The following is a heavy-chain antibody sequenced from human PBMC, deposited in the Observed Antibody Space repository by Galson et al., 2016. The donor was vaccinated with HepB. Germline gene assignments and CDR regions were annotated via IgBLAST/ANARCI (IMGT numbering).Heavy chain of an antibody. V-gene: IGHV3-30*03. D-gene: IGHD6-19*01. Sequence: SLRLSCAASGFTFSSFGMHWVRQAPGKGLEWVAVISYDGINEYFADSVKGRFTISRDNSKNTLYLQMNSLRAEDTAVYYCAREGADIAVAATAYDYWGQGTLATVSS. CDR2: ISYDGINE. CDR1: GFTFSSFG. CDR3: AREGADIAVAATAYDY. J-gene: IGHJ4*02.